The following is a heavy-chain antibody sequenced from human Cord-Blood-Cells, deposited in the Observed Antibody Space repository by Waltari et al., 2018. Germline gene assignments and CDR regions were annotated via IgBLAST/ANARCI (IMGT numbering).Heavy chain of an antibody. J-gene: IGHJ3*02. CDR2: IIPIFGTA. CDR3: ARTKYYDFWSGYYAFDI. Sequence: QVQLVQSGAEVQKPGSSVKVSCKASGGTFSSYSISWVRQAPGQGLEWMGGIIPIFGTANYAQKFQGRVTITADESTSTAYMELSSLRSEDTAVYYCARTKYYDFWSGYYAFDIWGQGTMVTVSS. CDR1: GGTFSSYS. D-gene: IGHD3-3*01. V-gene: IGHV1-69*12.